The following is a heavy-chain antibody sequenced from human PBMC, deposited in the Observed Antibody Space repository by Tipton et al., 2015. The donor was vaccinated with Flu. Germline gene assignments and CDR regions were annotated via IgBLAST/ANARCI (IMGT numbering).Heavy chain of an antibody. V-gene: IGHV4-34*01. J-gene: IGHJ4*02. Sequence: TLSLTCAVYGRSFSGYYWSWIRQPPGKGLEWIGEINHSGSTNYNPSLKSRVTISVDTSKNQFSLKLSSVTAADTAVYYCARGRRYCTNGVCWYYFDYWGQGTLVTVSS. D-gene: IGHD2-8*01. CDR3: ARGRRYCTNGVCWYYFDY. CDR1: GRSFSGYY. CDR2: INHSGST.